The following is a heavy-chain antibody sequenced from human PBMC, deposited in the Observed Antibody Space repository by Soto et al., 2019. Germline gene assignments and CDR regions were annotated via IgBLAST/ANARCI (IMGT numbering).Heavy chain of an antibody. CDR3: ARDGVGYCRSRSCDRDRPQYHCGMDV. CDR1: GFTFGTYW. Sequence: PGGSLRLSCAASGFTFGTYWMSWVRRAPGKGLESVATIVPDGSEKYYVDSVKGRFTISRDNAKNSLYLQMQSLRAEDTAMYYCARDGVGYCRSRSCDRDRPQYHCGMDVWGQGTTVTVYS. V-gene: IGHV3-7*01. D-gene: IGHD2-2*02. J-gene: IGHJ6*02. CDR2: IVPDGSEK.